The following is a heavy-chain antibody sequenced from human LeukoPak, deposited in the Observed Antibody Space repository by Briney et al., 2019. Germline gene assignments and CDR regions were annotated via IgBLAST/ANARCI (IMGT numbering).Heavy chain of an antibody. CDR3: AGPLAGTTGFDY. CDR2: ISYDGSNK. J-gene: IGHJ4*02. Sequence: GGYLRLSCAASGFTFSSYAMHWVRQAPGKGLEWVAVISYDGSNKYYADSVKGRFTISRDHSKNTLYLQMNSLRAEDTAVYYCAGPLAGTTGFDYWGQGTLVTVSS. CDR1: GFTFSSYA. D-gene: IGHD1-14*01. V-gene: IGHV3-30*01.